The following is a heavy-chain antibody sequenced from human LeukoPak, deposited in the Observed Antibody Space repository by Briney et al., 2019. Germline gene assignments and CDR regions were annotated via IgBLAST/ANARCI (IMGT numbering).Heavy chain of an antibody. CDR3: AREDGDYSPPGMDV. CDR1: GYSISSGYY. CDR2: IYYSGST. J-gene: IGHJ6*02. D-gene: IGHD4-17*01. V-gene: IGHV4-30-4*01. Sequence: SQTLSLTCTVSGYSISSGYYWSWIRQPPGKGLEWIGYIYYSGSTYYNPSLKSRVTISVDTSKNQFSLKLSSVTAADTAVYYCAREDGDYSPPGMDVWGQGTTVTVSS.